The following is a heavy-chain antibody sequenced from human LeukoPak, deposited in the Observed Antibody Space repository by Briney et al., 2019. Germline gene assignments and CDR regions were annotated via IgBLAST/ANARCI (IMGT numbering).Heavy chain of an antibody. CDR3: ARGGSYDYAPFDY. D-gene: IGHD4-17*01. CDR2: IFSDGSRA. CDR1: RFTFGTYW. Sequence: PGGSLRLSCAASRFTFGTYWMHWVRRAPGRGVVWVSRIFSDGSRATYADSVKGRFTISRDNAKNTLYLQMNSVRAEDPAVYYCARGGSYDYAPFDYWGQGTLVTVSS. J-gene: IGHJ4*02. V-gene: IGHV3-74*03.